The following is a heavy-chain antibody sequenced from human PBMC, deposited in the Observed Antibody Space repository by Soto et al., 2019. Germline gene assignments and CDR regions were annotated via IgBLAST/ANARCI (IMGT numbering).Heavy chain of an antibody. D-gene: IGHD5-12*01. CDR2: VYHSGTN. CDR1: GGSISDNW. CDR3: ARHVSVARTRGFDS. V-gene: IGHV4-4*02. Sequence: QVQLQESGPGLMKPSATRSLTCAVSGGSISDNWWGWVRQPPGKGLEWIGEVYHSGTNYDNPSLKRRVTISLVKYESQISLTLNSVTAADTAVCYCARHVSVARTRGFDSWGQGTLVTFSS. J-gene: IGHJ4*02.